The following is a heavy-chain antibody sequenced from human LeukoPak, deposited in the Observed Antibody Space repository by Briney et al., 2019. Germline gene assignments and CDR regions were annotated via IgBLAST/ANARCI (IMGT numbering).Heavy chain of an antibody. D-gene: IGHD4-23*01. V-gene: IGHV3-33*01. J-gene: IGHJ4*02. CDR1: GFTFNSYD. CDR2: IWYDGSNK. CDR3: ARYVGGGNSGGFDY. Sequence: GGSLRLSCAASGFTFNSYDMHWIRQAPGKGLEWVALIWYDGSNKYYPDSVKGRFTISRDNSKNTLYLQMNSLRAEDPAVYYCARYVGGGNSGGFDYWGQGTLVIVSS.